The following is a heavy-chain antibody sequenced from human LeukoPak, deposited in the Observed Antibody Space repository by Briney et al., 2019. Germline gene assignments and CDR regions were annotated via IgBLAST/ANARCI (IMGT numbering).Heavy chain of an antibody. CDR1: GGTFSSYA. J-gene: IGHJ4*02. CDR3: ARATIAAAGTVAFDY. V-gene: IGHV1-69*13. Sequence: EASVKVSCKASGGTFSSYAISWVRQAPGQGLEWMGGIIPIFGTANYAQKFQGRVTITADESTSTAYMELSSLRSEDTAVYYCARATIAAAGTVAFDYWGQGTLVTVSS. CDR2: IIPIFGTA. D-gene: IGHD6-13*01.